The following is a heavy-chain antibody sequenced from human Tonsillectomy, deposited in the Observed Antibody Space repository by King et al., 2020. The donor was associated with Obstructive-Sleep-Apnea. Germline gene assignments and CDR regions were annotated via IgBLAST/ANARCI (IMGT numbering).Heavy chain of an antibody. CDR2: IYWDDDK. Sequence: QVTLKESGPTLVKPTQTLTLTCTFSGFSLSTSGVGVGWIRQPPGKALEWLALIYWDDDKRYSPSLKSRLTNTKDTSKNQVVLTMTNMDPVDTATYYCAHRQEVYYDTSGFDYWGQGTLVTVSS. V-gene: IGHV2-5*02. D-gene: IGHD3-22*01. CDR3: AHRQEVYYDTSGFDY. J-gene: IGHJ4*02. CDR1: GFSLSTSGVG.